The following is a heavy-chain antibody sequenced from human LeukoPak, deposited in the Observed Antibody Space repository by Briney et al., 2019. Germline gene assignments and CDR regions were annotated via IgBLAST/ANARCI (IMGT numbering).Heavy chain of an antibody. V-gene: IGHV3-53*01. CDR2: IYSGGST. CDR3: TRDLMDYDVSTGLHHYYMDV. D-gene: IGHD3-9*01. Sequence: GVSLTLSCAASGFTVSSSYMSWVRQAPGKGLEWVSVIYSGGSTYYADSVKGRFTISRDNAKNTLYLQMNTLRVEDTAVYYCTRDLMDYDVSTGLHHYYMDVWGQGTTVTVSS. J-gene: IGHJ6*02. CDR1: GFTVSSSY.